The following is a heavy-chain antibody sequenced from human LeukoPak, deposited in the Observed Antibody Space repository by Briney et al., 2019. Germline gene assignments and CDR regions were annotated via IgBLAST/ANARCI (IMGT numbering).Heavy chain of an antibody. CDR1: EFTFSGYA. Sequence: GGSLRLSCAASEFTFSGYAMNWVRQAPGKGLEWVSAISGSGGSTYYADSVKGRFTISRDNSKNTLYLQMNSLRAEDTAVYYCAKSGSSGYYRYYFDYWGQGTLVTVSS. V-gene: IGHV3-23*01. CDR2: ISGSGGST. CDR3: AKSGSSGYYRYYFDY. D-gene: IGHD3-22*01. J-gene: IGHJ4*02.